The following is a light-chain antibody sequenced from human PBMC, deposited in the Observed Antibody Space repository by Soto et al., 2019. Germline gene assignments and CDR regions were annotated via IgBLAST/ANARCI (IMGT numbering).Light chain of an antibody. CDR2: GAS. J-gene: IGKJ1*01. V-gene: IGKV3-20*01. Sequence: EIVLTQSPGTLSLSPGERATLSCRASQSVSNNYLARYQQKPGQAPRLLIYGASNRATGIPDRFSGGGSGTYFTLTISRLEPDDFAVYYCQQYGSSGTFGQGTKVEIK. CDR3: QQYGSSGT. CDR1: QSVSNNY.